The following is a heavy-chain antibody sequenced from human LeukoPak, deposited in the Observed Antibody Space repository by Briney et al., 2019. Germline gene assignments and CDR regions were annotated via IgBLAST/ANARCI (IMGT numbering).Heavy chain of an antibody. CDR1: GGTFSSYA. V-gene: IGHV1-69*04. Sequence: SVKVSCKASGGTFSSYAISWVRQAPGQGLEWMGRIIPVLDIANYAQRFQGRVTITADKSTSTAYMELSSLRSDDTAVYYCARGGTSGWYGTLGYWGQGTPVIVSS. J-gene: IGHJ4*02. CDR2: IIPVLDIA. CDR3: ARGGTSGWYGTLGY. D-gene: IGHD6-19*01.